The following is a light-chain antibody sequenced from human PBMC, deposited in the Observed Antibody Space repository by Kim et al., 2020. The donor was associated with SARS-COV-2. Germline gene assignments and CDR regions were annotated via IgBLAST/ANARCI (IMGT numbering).Light chain of an antibody. CDR2: DAS. J-gene: IGKJ5*01. CDR1: HNINSY. Sequence: EIVLTQSPATLSLSPGERATLSCRASHNINSYLAWYQQKHGQAPRLLIYDASTRATGVPARFSGSGSGTDFTLTISSMEPEDFAVFYCQQRSDWPITFGQGRRLEIK. V-gene: IGKV3-11*01. CDR3: QQRSDWPIT.